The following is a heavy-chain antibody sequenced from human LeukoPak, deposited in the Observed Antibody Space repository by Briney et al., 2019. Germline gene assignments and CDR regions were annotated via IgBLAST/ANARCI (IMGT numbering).Heavy chain of an antibody. J-gene: IGHJ6*02. D-gene: IGHD1-1*01. Sequence: GSLRLSCAASGFTFSNYWMHWVRQTPGKGLEWIGEINHSGSTNYNPSLKSRVTISVDTSKNQFSLKLSSVTAADTAVYYCARSLRNWNDVYYDYGMDVWGQGTTVTVSS. CDR2: INHSGST. CDR3: ARSLRNWNDVYYDYGMDV. V-gene: IGHV4-34*01. CDR1: GFTFSNYW.